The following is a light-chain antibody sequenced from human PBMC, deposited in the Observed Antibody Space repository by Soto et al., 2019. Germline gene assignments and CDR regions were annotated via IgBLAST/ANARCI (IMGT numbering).Light chain of an antibody. V-gene: IGKV3-20*01. Sequence: ESVLTQSPGTLSLSPGERATLSCRASQSVSSNSLAWYQQKPGQAPRLFIYGASSRATGIPDRFSGSGPGTHFTLTISRLEPEDFALYYCQQYGSSPRITFGQGTRLEIK. CDR3: QQYGSSPRIT. CDR2: GAS. J-gene: IGKJ5*01. CDR1: QSVSSNS.